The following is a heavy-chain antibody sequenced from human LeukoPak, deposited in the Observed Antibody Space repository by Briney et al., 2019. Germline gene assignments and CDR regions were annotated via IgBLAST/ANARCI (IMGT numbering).Heavy chain of an antibody. CDR3: AKGTWFGDYPVPFDS. CDR2: ISGSGDST. D-gene: IGHD3-10*01. Sequence: PGGSLRLSCAASGFTFSSYAMGWVRQAPGKGLEWVSAISGSGDSTYYADSVKGRFTTSRDNSKNTLFLQMNSLRAEDAAVYYCAKGTWFGDYPVPFDSWGHGTLVAVSS. J-gene: IGHJ5*01. V-gene: IGHV3-23*01. CDR1: GFTFSSYA.